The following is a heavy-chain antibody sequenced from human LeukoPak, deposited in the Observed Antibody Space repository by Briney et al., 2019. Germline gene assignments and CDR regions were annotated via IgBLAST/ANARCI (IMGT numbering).Heavy chain of an antibody. CDR1: GFIFNNYG. CDR2: ISFDGGNK. Sequence: PGGSLRLSCAASGFIFNNYGMSWVRQAPGKGLEWVAVISFDGGNKDYADSVKGRFTISRDNSKNTLDLQMNSLRAEDTAVYYCARGEGPLLIGNYFDYWGQGTMVTVSS. CDR3: ARGEGPLLIGNYFDY. J-gene: IGHJ4*02. D-gene: IGHD3-16*01. V-gene: IGHV3-30*04.